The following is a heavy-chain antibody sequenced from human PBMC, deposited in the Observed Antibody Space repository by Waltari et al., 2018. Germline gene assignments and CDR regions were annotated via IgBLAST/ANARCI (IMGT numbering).Heavy chain of an antibody. CDR3: AREESGPGYYYYYMDV. V-gene: IGHV1-69*05. CDR2: IIPIFGTA. CDR1: GGTFSSYA. Sequence: QVQLVQSGAEVKKPGSSVKVSCKASGGTFSSYAISWVRQAPGQGLEWMGGIIPIFGTATYAQKFQGRVTITTDESTSTAYMELSSLRSEDTAVYYCAREESGPGYYYYYMDVWGKGTTVTVSS. J-gene: IGHJ6*03. D-gene: IGHD1-26*01.